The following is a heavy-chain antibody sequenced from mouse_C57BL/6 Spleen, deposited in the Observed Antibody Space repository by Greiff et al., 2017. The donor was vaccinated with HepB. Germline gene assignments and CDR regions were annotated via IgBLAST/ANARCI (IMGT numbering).Heavy chain of an antibody. Sequence: VQLQQSGAELVRPGTSVKLSCKASGYTFTSYWMHWVKQRPGQGLEWIGVIDPSDSYTNYNQKFKGKATLTVDTSSSTAYMQLSSLTSEDSAVYYCARYALDSSGYLGYYDAMDYWGQGTSVTVSS. CDR1: GYTFTSYW. J-gene: IGHJ4*01. CDR2: IDPSDSYT. CDR3: ARYALDSSGYLGYYDAMDY. D-gene: IGHD3-2*02. V-gene: IGHV1-59*01.